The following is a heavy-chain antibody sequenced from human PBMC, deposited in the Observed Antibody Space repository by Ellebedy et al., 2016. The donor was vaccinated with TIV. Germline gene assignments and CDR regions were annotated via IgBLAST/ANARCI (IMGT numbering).Heavy chain of an antibody. D-gene: IGHD6-19*01. CDR3: ARHNLGAGTEDGVGFDY. Sequence: ASVKVSCKGSGYSSTSYWIGWVRQMPGKGLEWMGIIYPGDSDTRYSPSFQGQVTISADKSISTAYLQWSSLKASDTAMYYCARHNLGAGTEDGVGFDYWGQGTLVTVSS. J-gene: IGHJ4*02. V-gene: IGHV5-51*01. CDR2: IYPGDSDT. CDR1: GYSSTSYW.